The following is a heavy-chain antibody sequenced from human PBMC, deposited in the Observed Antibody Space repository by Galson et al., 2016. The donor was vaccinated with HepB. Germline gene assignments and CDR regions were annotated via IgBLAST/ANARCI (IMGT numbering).Heavy chain of an antibody. D-gene: IGHD2-8*01. CDR1: GFTFSSFD. V-gene: IGHV3-30*18. CDR2: ISYDGSND. CDR3: AKEGEIVLMVYPTYFDY. Sequence: SLRLSCAASGFTFSSFDMHWVRQAPGKGLEWVAVISYDGSNDKYADSVKGRFTISRDNSKNTLYLQMNSLRAEDTAVYYCAKEGEIVLMVYPTYFDYWGQGTLVTVSS. J-gene: IGHJ4*02.